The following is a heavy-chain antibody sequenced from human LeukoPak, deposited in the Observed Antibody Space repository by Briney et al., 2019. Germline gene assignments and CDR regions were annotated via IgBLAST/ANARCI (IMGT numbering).Heavy chain of an antibody. CDR3: AELGITMIGGV. CDR1: GFTFDDYA. Sequence: GGSLRLSCAAPGFTFDDYAMHWVRQAPGKGLEWVSGISWNSGSIGYADSVKGRFTISRDNAKNSLYLQMNSLRAEDTAVYYCAELGITMIGGVWGKGTTVTISS. CDR2: ISWNSGSI. V-gene: IGHV3-9*01. D-gene: IGHD3-10*02. J-gene: IGHJ6*04.